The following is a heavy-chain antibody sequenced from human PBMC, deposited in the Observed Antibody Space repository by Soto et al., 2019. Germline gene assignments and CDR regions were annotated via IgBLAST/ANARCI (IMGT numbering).Heavy chain of an antibody. D-gene: IGHD3-10*01. Sequence: GILALTCAVYGGSFSGYYWSGIRQPPGKGLEWIGEINHSGSTNYNPSLKSRVTISVDTSKNQFSLKLRSVTAADTAVYYCARAGRGSGNFAPRMDVWGQGTTVTVSS. J-gene: IGHJ6*02. CDR3: ARAGRGSGNFAPRMDV. CDR2: INHSGST. CDR1: GGSFSGYY. V-gene: IGHV4-34*01.